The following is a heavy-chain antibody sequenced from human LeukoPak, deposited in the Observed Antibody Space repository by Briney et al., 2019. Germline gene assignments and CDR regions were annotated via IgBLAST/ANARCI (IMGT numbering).Heavy chain of an antibody. Sequence: GGSLRLSCAASGFTFSSYAMSWVRQAPGKGLAWVSAITGSGDNTYYADSVKGRFTISRDNSKNTLHLQMNSLRAEDTAIYYCTKDSTSATADWGQGTLVTVSS. V-gene: IGHV3-23*01. D-gene: IGHD1-1*01. J-gene: IGHJ4*02. CDR1: GFTFSSYA. CDR3: TKDSTSATAD. CDR2: ITGSGDNT.